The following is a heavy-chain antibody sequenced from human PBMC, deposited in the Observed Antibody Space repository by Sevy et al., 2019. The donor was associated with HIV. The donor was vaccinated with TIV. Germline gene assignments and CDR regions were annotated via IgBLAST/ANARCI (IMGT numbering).Heavy chain of an antibody. D-gene: IGHD1-26*01. CDR3: VRDKEVGASILDA. J-gene: IGHJ5*02. CDR2: IKQDGSEA. CDR1: GFSFRNFW. Sequence: GGSLRLSCVASGFSFRNFWMRWVRQAPGKGLECVADIKQDGSEAYYVDSVKGRFTISRDNAKNSLYLQMNSLRDEDTAMYFCVRDKEVGASILDAWGQGTPITVSS. V-gene: IGHV3-7*03.